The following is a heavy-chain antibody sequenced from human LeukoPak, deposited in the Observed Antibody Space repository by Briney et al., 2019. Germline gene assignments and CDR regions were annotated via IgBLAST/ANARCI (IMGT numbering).Heavy chain of an antibody. Sequence: SVKVSCKASGGTFSSYAISWVRQAPGQGREWMGGIIPIFGTANYAQKFQGRVTITADESTSTAYMELSSLRSEDTAVYYCARDNSVGDVAWWFDPWGQGTLVTVSS. V-gene: IGHV1-69*13. D-gene: IGHD1-26*01. CDR3: ARDNSVGDVAWWFDP. J-gene: IGHJ5*02. CDR1: GGTFSSYA. CDR2: IIPIFGTA.